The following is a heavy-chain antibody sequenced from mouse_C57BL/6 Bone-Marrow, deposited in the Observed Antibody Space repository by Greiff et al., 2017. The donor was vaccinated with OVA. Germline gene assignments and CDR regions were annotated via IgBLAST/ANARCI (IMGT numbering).Heavy chain of an antibody. Sequence: VQLQQSGAELARPGASVKLSCKASGYTFTSYGISWVKQRTGQGLEWIGEIYPRSGNTYYNEKFKGKATLTADKSSSTAYMELRSLTSEDAAVYFCARQPYDGGRERLSMDYWGQGTSVTVSS. D-gene: IGHD2-12*01. V-gene: IGHV1-81*01. CDR2: IYPRSGNT. J-gene: IGHJ4*01. CDR1: GYTFTSYG. CDR3: ARQPYDGGRERLSMDY.